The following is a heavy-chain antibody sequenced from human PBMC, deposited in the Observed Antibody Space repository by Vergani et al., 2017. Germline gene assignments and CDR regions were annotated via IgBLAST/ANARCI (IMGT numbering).Heavy chain of an antibody. CDR3: ARDSITGYDFWSGYPGYGMDV. V-gene: IGHV3-33*01. Sequence: QVQLVESGGGVVQPGRSLRLSCAASGFTFSSYGMHWVRQAPGKGLEWVAVIWYDGSNKYYADSVKGRFTISRDNSKNTLYLQMNSLRAEDTAVYYCARDSITGYDFWSGYPGYGMDVWSQGTTVTVSS. D-gene: IGHD3-3*01. CDR1: GFTFSSYG. J-gene: IGHJ6*02. CDR2: IWYDGSNK.